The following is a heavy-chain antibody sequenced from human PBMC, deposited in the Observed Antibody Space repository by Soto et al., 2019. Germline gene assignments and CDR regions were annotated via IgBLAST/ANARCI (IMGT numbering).Heavy chain of an antibody. CDR3: ARADGHNFDTWFDP. CDR2: INTGTGHI. CDR1: GYTFRSYA. V-gene: IGHV1-3*04. Sequence: QVQLDQSGAEVRKPGAALNVSCKTSGYTFRSYALHWVRQAPGQRLEWLAWINTGTGHIKYSPKMQGRVTLTSDASAHTAYMELRGLTSEDTAVYYCARADGHNFDTWFDPWGQGTLVTVSS. D-gene: IGHD1-1*01. J-gene: IGHJ5*02.